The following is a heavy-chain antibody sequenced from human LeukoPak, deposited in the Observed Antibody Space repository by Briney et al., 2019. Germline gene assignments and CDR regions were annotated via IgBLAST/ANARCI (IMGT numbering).Heavy chain of an antibody. CDR2: IYSGGST. CDR1: GFTVSSNY. V-gene: IGHV3-53*01. CDR3: ARGRGAYYYYMDV. J-gene: IGHJ6*03. D-gene: IGHD4/OR15-4a*01. Sequence: PSGGSLRLSCAASGFTVSSNYMSWVRQAPGKGLEWVSVIYSGGSTYYADSVKGRFTISRDNSKNTLYLQMNSLRAEDTAVYYCARGRGAYYYYMDVWGKGTTVTVSS.